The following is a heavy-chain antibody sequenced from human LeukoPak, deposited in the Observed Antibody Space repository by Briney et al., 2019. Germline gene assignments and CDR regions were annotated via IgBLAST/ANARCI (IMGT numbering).Heavy chain of an antibody. CDR3: AKQPYNYYYLDV. CDR2: IVGDSSKT. V-gene: IGHV3-23*01. CDR1: GLTFHDYA. Sequence: PGGSLRLSCAISGLTFHDYAMTWVRQAPGKGLEWVPTIVGDSSKTYYADSVKGRFTISRDNSNYMLFLHMNSLRAEDTAIYYCAKQPYNYYYLDVWGKGTTVTVSS. D-gene: IGHD2-21*01. J-gene: IGHJ6*03.